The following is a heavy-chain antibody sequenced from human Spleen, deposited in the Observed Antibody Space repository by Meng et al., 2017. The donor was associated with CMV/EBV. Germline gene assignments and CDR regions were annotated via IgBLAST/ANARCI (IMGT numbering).Heavy chain of an antibody. CDR1: GYSFTSYW. CDR3: ARLGKGYYDILTGHPPFDY. Sequence: GESLKISCKGSGYSFTSYWIGWVRQMPGKGLEWMGIIYPGDSDTRYSPSFQGQVTISADKSISTAYLQWSSLKASDTAMYYCARLGKGYYDILTGHPPFDYWGQGTLVTVSS. D-gene: IGHD3-9*01. CDR2: IYPGDSDT. V-gene: IGHV5-51*01. J-gene: IGHJ4*02.